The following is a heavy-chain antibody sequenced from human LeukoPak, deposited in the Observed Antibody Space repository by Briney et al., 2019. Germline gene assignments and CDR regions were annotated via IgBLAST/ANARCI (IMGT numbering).Heavy chain of an antibody. J-gene: IGHJ4*02. Sequence: ASVKVSCKASGYTFTVYYMHWVRQAPGQGLEWMGWINPNSGGTNYAQKFQGRVTMTRDTSISTAYMELSSLRSDDTAVYYCATKKYSGSFYAFWGQGTLVTVSS. CDR3: ATKKYSGSFYAF. V-gene: IGHV1-2*02. CDR2: INPNSGGT. CDR1: GYTFTVYY. D-gene: IGHD1-26*01.